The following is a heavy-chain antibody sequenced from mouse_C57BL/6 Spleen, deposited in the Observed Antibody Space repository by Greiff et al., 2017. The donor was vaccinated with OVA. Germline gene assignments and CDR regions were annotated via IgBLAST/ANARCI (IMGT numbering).Heavy chain of an antibody. CDR2: ISSGGSYT. Sequence: EVKVVESGGDLVKPGGSLKLSCAASGFTFSSYGMSWVRQTPDKRLEWVATISSGGSYTYYPDSVKGRFTISRDNAKNTLYLQMSSRKAEDAAMYYCARSRDRFDYWGQGTTLTVAS. J-gene: IGHJ2*01. V-gene: IGHV5-6*01. CDR1: GFTFSSYG. D-gene: IGHD3-3*01. CDR3: ARSRDRFDY.